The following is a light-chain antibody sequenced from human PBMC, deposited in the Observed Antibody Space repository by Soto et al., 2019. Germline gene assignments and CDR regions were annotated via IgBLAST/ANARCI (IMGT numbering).Light chain of an antibody. CDR1: QSVSTY. J-gene: IGKJ4*01. Sequence: EIVLTQSPATLSLSPGERATLSCRASQSVSTYLAWYQQKPGQAPRLLIYDASNRATGIAARFSGSGSETDFTLTISSLEPEDFAVYYCQQRSNWPRTFGGGTKVEIK. CDR2: DAS. CDR3: QQRSNWPRT. V-gene: IGKV3-11*01.